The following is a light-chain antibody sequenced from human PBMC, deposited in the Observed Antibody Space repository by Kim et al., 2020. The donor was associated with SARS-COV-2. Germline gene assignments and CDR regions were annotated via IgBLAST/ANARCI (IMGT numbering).Light chain of an antibody. J-gene: IGLJ3*02. Sequence: SYELTQPPSVSVAPGMTARITCGGNNIGTKSVHWYQQKPGQAPVLVIYFDSDRPSGIPERFSGSNSGNTATLTISRVEAGDEADYYCQVWDSNSWVFGGGTQLTVL. CDR1: NIGTKS. CDR2: FDS. V-gene: IGLV3-21*04. CDR3: QVWDSNSWV.